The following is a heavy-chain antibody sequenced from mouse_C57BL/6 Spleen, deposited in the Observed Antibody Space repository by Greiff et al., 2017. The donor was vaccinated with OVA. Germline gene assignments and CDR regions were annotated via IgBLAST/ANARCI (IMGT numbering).Heavy chain of an antibody. J-gene: IGHJ2*01. CDR2: ISSGGSYT. Sequence: EVQLQQSGGDLVKPGGSLKLSCAASGFTFSSYGMSWVRQTPDKRLEWVATISSGGSYTYYPDSVKGRFTISRDNAKNTLYLQMSSLKSEDTAMYYCARITTVFDYWGQGTTLTVSS. CDR3: ARITTVFDY. CDR1: GFTFSSYG. D-gene: IGHD1-1*01. V-gene: IGHV5-6*01.